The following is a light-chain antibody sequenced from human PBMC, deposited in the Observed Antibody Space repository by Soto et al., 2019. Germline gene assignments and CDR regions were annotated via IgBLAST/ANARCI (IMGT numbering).Light chain of an antibody. CDR2: GAS. Sequence: DIQMTQSPSTLSASVGGRVTITCRASQSVGTWVAWYQQKPGKAPKLLIYGASNLESGVPSRFSGSGSGTEFTLTITTLQPDDFATYFCQLYNSYPRTFGQGTKVDIK. V-gene: IGKV1-5*01. CDR1: QSVGTW. CDR3: QLYNSYPRT. J-gene: IGKJ1*01.